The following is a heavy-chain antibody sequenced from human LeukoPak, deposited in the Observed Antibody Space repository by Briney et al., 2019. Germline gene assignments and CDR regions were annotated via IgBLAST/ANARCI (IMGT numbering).Heavy chain of an antibody. CDR3: ARVRITMVRGVSAFGY. CDR1: GYTFSGHF. CDR2: IKPNTGAT. V-gene: IGHV1-2*02. J-gene: IGHJ4*02. D-gene: IGHD3-10*01. Sequence: ASVKVSCKTSGYTFSGHFIYWVRQAPGQGLELMGWIKPNTGATDYEQKFQGRVTMTRDTSISTAYMELSRLRSDDTAVYYCARVRITMVRGVSAFGYWGQGTLVTVSS.